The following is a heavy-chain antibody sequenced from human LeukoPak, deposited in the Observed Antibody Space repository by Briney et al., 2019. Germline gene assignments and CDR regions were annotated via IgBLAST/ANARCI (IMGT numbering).Heavy chain of an antibody. CDR2: IYYSGST. CDR1: GGSISSSTYY. CDR3: ARDGVLVWFGKLSPFDY. V-gene: IGHV4-39*07. J-gene: IGHJ4*02. Sequence: PSETLSLTCTVSGGSISSSTYYWGWLRQPPGKGLEWIGSIYYSGSTYYNPSLKSRVTISVDTSKNQFSLKLTSVTAADTAVYYCARDGVLVWFGKLSPFDYWGQGTLVTVSS. D-gene: IGHD3-10*01.